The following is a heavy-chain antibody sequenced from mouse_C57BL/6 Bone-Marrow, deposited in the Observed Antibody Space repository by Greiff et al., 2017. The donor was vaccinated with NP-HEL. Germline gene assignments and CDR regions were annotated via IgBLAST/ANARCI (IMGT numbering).Heavy chain of an antibody. V-gene: IGHV1-37*01. CDR3: ARSSYFDY. Sequence: VQLQQSGPELVKPGASVKISCKASGYSFTGYFMNWVQQSHGKRLEWIGRINPYNGDTFYNQKFKGKATLTVDKSSSTAHMELRSLTSEDFAVYYCARSSYFDYWGQGTTLTVSS. CDR1: GYSFTGYF. CDR2: INPYNGDT. J-gene: IGHJ2*01.